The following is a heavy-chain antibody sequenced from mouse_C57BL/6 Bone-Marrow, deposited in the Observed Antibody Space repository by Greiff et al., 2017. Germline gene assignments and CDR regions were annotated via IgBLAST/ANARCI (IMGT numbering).Heavy chain of an antibody. CDR3: AREGRSGRYYYAMDY. CDR1: GYSITSGYY. J-gene: IGHJ4*01. Sequence: EVQLVESGPGLVKPSQSLSLTCSVTGYSITSGYYWNWIRQFPGNKLEWMGYISYDGSNNYNPSLKNRISITRDTSKNQFFLKLNSVTTEDTATYYCAREGRSGRYYYAMDYWGQGTSVTVSS. CDR2: ISYDGSN. V-gene: IGHV3-6*01.